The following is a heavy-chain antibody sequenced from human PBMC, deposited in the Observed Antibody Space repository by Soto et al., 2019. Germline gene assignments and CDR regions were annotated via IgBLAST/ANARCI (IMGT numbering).Heavy chain of an antibody. CDR1: GFTFSSYA. D-gene: IGHD2-2*01. CDR3: AKGRGYCSSTSCYVVSDY. Sequence: EVQLLESGGGLVQPGGSLRLSCAASGFTFSSYAMSWVRQAPGKGLEWVSAISGSGGSTYYADSVKGRFTISRDNSKNTLYLQMNSQTAEDTAVYYCAKGRGYCSSTSCYVVSDYWGQGTLVTVSS. J-gene: IGHJ4*02. V-gene: IGHV3-23*01. CDR2: ISGSGGST.